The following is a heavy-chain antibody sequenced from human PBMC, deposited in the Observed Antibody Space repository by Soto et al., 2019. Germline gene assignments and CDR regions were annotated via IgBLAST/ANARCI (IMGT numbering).Heavy chain of an antibody. D-gene: IGHD3-16*01. CDR2: IYLGDSNG. CDR1: QYRFTNDW. CDR3: ASPLGY. Sequence: ELQLVQSGAEVKKPGESLKISCKGSQYRFTNDWIGWVRQMPGKGLEWLGLIYLGDSNGRYSPSLQGRVTISVDKSTTTTYLQWSSLMASDTAMYYCASPLGYWGQGTLVTVSS. V-gene: IGHV5-51*03. J-gene: IGHJ4*02.